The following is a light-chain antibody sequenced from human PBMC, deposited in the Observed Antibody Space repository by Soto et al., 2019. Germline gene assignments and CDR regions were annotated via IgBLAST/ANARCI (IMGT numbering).Light chain of an antibody. CDR2: AAS. CDR3: KQSYSTPFP. J-gene: IGKJ3*01. Sequence: DIQMTQSPSSLSASVGDRVTITCRASQSISSYLNWYQQKPGKAPKLLIYAASSLQSGVPSRFSGSGSGTDFPLTISSLQTEDFATYYCKQSYSTPFPFGPGTKGDIK. V-gene: IGKV1-39*01. CDR1: QSISSY.